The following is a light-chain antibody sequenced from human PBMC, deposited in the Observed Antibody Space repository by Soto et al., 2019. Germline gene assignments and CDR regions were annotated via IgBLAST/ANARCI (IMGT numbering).Light chain of an antibody. CDR3: QSYDSSLSGVV. CDR1: SSNIGAGYD. Sequence: QSVLTQPPSVSWAPGQRVTISCTGISSNIGAGYDVHWYQQLPGTAPKLLIYGNSNRPSGVPDRFSGSKSGTSASLAITGLQAEDEADYYCQSYDSSLSGVVFGGGTKLTVL. J-gene: IGLJ2*01. CDR2: GNS. V-gene: IGLV1-40*01.